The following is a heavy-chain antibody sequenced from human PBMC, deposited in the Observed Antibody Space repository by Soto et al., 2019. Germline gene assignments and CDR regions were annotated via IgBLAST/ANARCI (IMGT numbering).Heavy chain of an antibody. V-gene: IGHV3-23*01. CDR3: AKGGYYSLFDI. D-gene: IGHD3-16*01. J-gene: IGHJ3*02. CDR1: GFPFSSYA. Sequence: GGSLRLSCVASGFPFSSYAMSWVRHTPGKGLEWVSGISGSGGRTYYADSVNGRFTISRDNSNNTLSLQMHILRVEDAAVYFCAKGGYYSLFDIWGQGTVVTVSS. CDR2: ISGSGGRT.